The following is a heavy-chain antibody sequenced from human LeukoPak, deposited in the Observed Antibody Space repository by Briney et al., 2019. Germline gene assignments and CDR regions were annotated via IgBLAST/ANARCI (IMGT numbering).Heavy chain of an antibody. CDR1: GGSISSYY. Sequence: SSETLSLTCTVSGGSISSYYWSWIRQPPGKGLEWIGYIYYSGSTNYNPSLKSQVTISVDTSKNQFSLKLSSVTAADTAVYYCARERGDYDFWSGWYMDVWGKGTTVTVSS. CDR2: IYYSGST. V-gene: IGHV4-59*01. CDR3: ARERGDYDFWSGWYMDV. J-gene: IGHJ6*03. D-gene: IGHD3-3*01.